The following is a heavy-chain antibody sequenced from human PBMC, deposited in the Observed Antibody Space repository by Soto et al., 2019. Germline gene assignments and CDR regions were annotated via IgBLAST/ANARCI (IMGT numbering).Heavy chain of an antibody. J-gene: IGHJ3*01. D-gene: IGHD1-1*01. Sequence: GESLKISCKGYGYSFTTYWIGWVRQMPGKGLEWMGIIYAGDSDTRYSPSFQGHVTISVDKSTTTAYLQWSSLKASDTAMYYCVRGVHLTAADAFDVWGQGTMVTVSS. CDR1: GYSFTTYW. CDR2: IYAGDSDT. V-gene: IGHV5-51*01. CDR3: VRGVHLTAADAFDV.